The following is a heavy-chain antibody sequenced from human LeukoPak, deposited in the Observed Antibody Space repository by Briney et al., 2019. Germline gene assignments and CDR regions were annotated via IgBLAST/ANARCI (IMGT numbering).Heavy chain of an antibody. Sequence: SETLSLTCTVSGGSITRDYWSWIRQPPGKGLEWIGYIYYSGSSIYNPSLKSRVSISVDTSKNQFSLKVNSVTAADTAVYYCAREGGDSAFDYWGQGTLVTVSS. CDR3: AREGGDSAFDY. D-gene: IGHD2-21*02. CDR1: GGSITRDY. V-gene: IGHV4-59*01. CDR2: IYYSGSS. J-gene: IGHJ4*02.